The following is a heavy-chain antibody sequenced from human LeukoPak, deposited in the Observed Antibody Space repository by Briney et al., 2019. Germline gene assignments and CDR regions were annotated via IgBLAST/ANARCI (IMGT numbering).Heavy chain of an antibody. J-gene: IGHJ3*02. CDR3: GRSWGGIQLWLGAFDI. CDR1: GFTFSSYG. V-gene: IGHV3-30*02. D-gene: IGHD5-18*01. Sequence: GGSLRLSCAASGFTFSSYGMHCVRQAPGKGLEWVAFIRYDGSNKYYADSVKGRFTISRDNSENTLYLQMNSLRAEDTAVYYCGRSWGGIQLWLGAFDIWGQGTMVTVSS. CDR2: IRYDGSNK.